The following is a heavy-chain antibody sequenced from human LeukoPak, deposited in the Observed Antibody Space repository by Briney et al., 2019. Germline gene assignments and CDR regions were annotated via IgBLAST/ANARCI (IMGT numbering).Heavy chain of an antibody. J-gene: IGHJ4*02. CDR3: ARVQQYDVFDY. CDR2: ISYDGSNK. Sequence: GGSLRLSCAASGFTFSSYAMHWVRQAPGKGLEWVAVISYDGSNKYYADSVKGRFTISRDNSKNTLYVQMNSLRAEDTALYYCARVQQYDVFDYWGQGTQVIVSS. D-gene: IGHD3-16*01. V-gene: IGHV3-30*04. CDR1: GFTFSSYA.